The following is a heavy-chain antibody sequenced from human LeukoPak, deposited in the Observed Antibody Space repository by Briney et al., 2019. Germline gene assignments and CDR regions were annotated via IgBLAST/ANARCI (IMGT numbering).Heavy chain of an antibody. V-gene: IGHV3-21*01. CDR2: ISSSSSYI. CDR1: GFTLSSYS. CDR3: ARSVNYDILTGSLR. J-gene: IGHJ4*02. D-gene: IGHD3-9*01. Sequence: GGSLRLSCAASGFTLSSYSMNWVRQAPGKGLEWVSSISSSSSYIYYTDSVKGRFTISRDNAKNSLYLQMNSLRAEDTAVYYCARSVNYDILTGSLRWGQGTLVTVSS.